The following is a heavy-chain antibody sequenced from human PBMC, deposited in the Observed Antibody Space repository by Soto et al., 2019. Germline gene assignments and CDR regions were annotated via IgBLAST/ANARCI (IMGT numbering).Heavy chain of an antibody. D-gene: IGHD6-13*01. CDR2: IHYSGTT. Sequence: PSATLSLTCTVSGGSMRNYFWTWIRQPPGKGLEWIGYIHYSGTTSFFPSYTPSLRSRVTISEDTSKNQFSLKLLSVTTADTAVYFCAAGEASSRNLAPYYLDFWGQGTLVTVSS. J-gene: IGHJ4*02. CDR3: AAGEASSRNLAPYYLDF. V-gene: IGHV4-59*01. CDR1: GGSMRNYF.